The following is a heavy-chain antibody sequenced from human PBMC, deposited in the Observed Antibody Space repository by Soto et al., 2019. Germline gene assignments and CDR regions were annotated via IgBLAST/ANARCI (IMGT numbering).Heavy chain of an antibody. Sequence: GGSLRLSCAASGFTVSSNYMSWVRQAPGKGLEWVSVIYSGGSTYYADSVKGRFTISRDNSKNTLYLQMNSLRAEDTAVYYCARDSTTVTDAFDIWGQGTMVTVSS. V-gene: IGHV3-66*01. J-gene: IGHJ3*02. CDR3: ARDSTTVTDAFDI. D-gene: IGHD4-17*01. CDR2: IYSGGST. CDR1: GFTVSSNY.